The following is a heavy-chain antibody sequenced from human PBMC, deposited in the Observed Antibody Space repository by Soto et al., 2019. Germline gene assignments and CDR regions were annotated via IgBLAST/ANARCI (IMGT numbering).Heavy chain of an antibody. CDR3: ASESARGTVTHANFQH. D-gene: IGHD4-17*01. Sequence: QVQLQQWGAGLLKPSETLSLTCAVYGGSFSGYYWSWIRQPPGQGLEWIGEINHSGSTNYNPSLKSRVPISVDTSKNQFSLKLSSVTAADTAGYYCASESARGTVTHANFQHLGQGTLVTVSS. CDR2: INHSGST. CDR1: GGSFSGYY. J-gene: IGHJ1*01. V-gene: IGHV4-34*01.